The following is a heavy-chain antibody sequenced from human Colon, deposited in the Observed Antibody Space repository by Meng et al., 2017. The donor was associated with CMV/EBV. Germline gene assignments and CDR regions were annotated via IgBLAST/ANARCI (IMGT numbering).Heavy chain of an antibody. V-gene: IGHV3-74*03. Sequence: GESLKISCAASGFTFDDYAMNWVRQPPGKGLEWVARISVDGSSTTYANSVKGRFTISRDNAKNTLYLHMNSLGAEDTAVYFCGRDYFGWETDYWGQGTLVTVSS. CDR1: GFTFDDYA. CDR2: ISVDGSST. D-gene: IGHD3-10*01. CDR3: GRDYFGWETDY. J-gene: IGHJ4*02.